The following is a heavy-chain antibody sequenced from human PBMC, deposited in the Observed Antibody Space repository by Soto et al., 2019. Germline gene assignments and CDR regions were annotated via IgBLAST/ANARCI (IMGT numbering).Heavy chain of an antibody. Sequence: QVQLVESGGGLVEPGGSLRLSCAASGFIFSDAWMIWMRRAPGKGLQWVSFIDTHSDYTNYADSVKGRFTISRDNAKNSLHLQMNSLRAEDTAVYYCATIHFGSLNNWGQGTLVTVSS. D-gene: IGHD3-10*01. CDR1: GFIFSDAW. V-gene: IGHV3-11*06. J-gene: IGHJ4*02. CDR2: IDTHSDYT. CDR3: ATIHFGSLNN.